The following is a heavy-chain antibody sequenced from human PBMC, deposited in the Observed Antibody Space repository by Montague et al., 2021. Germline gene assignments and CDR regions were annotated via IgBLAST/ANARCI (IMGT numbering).Heavy chain of an antibody. CDR1: GGSVNGYD. D-gene: IGHD7-27*01. Sequence: SETLSLTCSVSGGSVNGYDWSWIRQPPGKGLKWIGYMRSSGSPNYNPSFKSRLAISIDRSRNQFSLELSFVTAADTAIYFCGRDYWGSIDYWGHGILVTVSS. CDR3: GRDYWGSIDY. CDR2: MRSSGSP. V-gene: IGHV4-59*02. J-gene: IGHJ4*01.